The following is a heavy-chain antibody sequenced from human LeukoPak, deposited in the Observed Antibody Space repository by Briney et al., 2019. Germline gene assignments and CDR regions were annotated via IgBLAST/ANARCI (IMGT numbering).Heavy chain of an antibody. Sequence: GGSLRLSCAASGLTASSNYMSWVRQAPGKGLEWVSVLYSGGSTKYADSVRGRFTISRDNSKNTLYLQMNSLRAEDTAVYYCARDWGSGRDTFDIWGQGTMVTVSS. CDR1: GLTASSNY. D-gene: IGHD3-16*01. CDR2: LYSGGST. CDR3: ARDWGSGRDTFDI. V-gene: IGHV3-53*01. J-gene: IGHJ3*02.